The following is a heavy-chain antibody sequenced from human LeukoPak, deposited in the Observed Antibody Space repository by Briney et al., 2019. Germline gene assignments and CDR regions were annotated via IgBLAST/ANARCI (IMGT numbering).Heavy chain of an antibody. CDR3: ARLGYDSSGYYPPFFDY. J-gene: IGHJ4*02. Sequence: SETLSLTCTVSGGSISSSSYYWGWIRQPPGKGLEWIGSIYYSGSTYYNPSLKSRVTISVDTSKNQFPLKLSSVTAADTAVYYCARLGYDSSGYYPPFFDYWGQGTLVTVSS. V-gene: IGHV4-39*01. D-gene: IGHD3-22*01. CDR1: GGSISSSSYY. CDR2: IYYSGST.